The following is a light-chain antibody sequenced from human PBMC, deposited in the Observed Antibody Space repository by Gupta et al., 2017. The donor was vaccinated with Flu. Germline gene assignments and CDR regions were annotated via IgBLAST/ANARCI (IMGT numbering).Light chain of an antibody. CDR2: TSN. J-gene: IGLJ2*01. Sequence: QSVLTQPPSTSGTPGQRVTFSCSGGNSNIGINYVYWYQQLSGAAPKLIIYTSNQRPSGVPDRFSGSKSGTSASLAISGLRSEDEAEYYCATWDDSLSAVVFGGGTKLTVL. CDR1: NSNIGINY. CDR3: ATWDDSLSAVV. V-gene: IGLV1-47*01.